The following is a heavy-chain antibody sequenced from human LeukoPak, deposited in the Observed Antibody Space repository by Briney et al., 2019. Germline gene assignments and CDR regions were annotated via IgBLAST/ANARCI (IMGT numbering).Heavy chain of an antibody. V-gene: IGHV4-61*02. J-gene: IGHJ4*02. CDR3: ARGPDPTTVTENREGGVDY. D-gene: IGHD4-17*01. CDR2: IYTSGST. CDR1: GGSISSGSYY. Sequence: SETLSLTCTVSGGSISSGSYYWSWIRQPAGKGLECIGRIYTSGSTNYNPSLKSRVTISVDTSKNQFSLKLSSVTAADTAVYYCARGPDPTTVTENREGGVDYWGQGTLVTVSS.